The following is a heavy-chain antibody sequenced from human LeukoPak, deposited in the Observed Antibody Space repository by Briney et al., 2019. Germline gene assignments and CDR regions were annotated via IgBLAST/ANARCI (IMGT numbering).Heavy chain of an antibody. CDR2: ISGSGGST. V-gene: IGHV3-23*01. D-gene: IGHD3-10*01. J-gene: IGHJ4*02. CDR1: GFTFSSYA. CDR3: AKDQDYYGSGSPFDY. Sequence: PGGSLRLSCAASGFTFSSYAMSWVRQAPGKGLEWVSAISGSGGSTYYADSVKGRFTISRDNSKNTLYLQMNSLRAEGTAVYYCAKDQDYYGSGSPFDYWGQGTLVTVSS.